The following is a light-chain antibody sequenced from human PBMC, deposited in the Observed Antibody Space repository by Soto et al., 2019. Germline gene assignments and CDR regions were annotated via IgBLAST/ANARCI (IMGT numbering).Light chain of an antibody. V-gene: IGKV1-5*01. CDR3: QQYGK. CDR1: QSISSY. Sequence: IHRRQSPSSLSASVGDRVTITCRASQSISSYLNWYQQKRGKAPKLLIYDASSLESGVTSRFSGSGSGTEFTLTISSLQPDDFATYYCQQYGKFGQVTKV. J-gene: IGKJ1*01. CDR2: DAS.